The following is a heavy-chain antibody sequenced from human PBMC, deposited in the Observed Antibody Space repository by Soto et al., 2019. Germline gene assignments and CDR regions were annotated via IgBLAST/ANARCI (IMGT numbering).Heavy chain of an antibody. CDR2: TSFDGSNE. Sequence: VAVTSFDGSNEYYADFVEGRFTISRDNSKNTLYLQMNSLRPEDTAVYYCARVTGFYGSGEIDYWGQGTLVTVS. J-gene: IGHJ4*02. V-gene: IGHV3-30-3*01. D-gene: IGHD3-10*01. CDR3: ARVTGFYGSGEIDY.